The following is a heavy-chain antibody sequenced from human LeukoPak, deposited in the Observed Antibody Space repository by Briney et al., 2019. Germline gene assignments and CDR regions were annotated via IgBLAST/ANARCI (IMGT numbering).Heavy chain of an antibody. Sequence: ASVKVSCKASGGTFSSYAISWVRQAPGQGLEWMGKIIPILGIANYAQKFQGRVTITADKSTSTAYMDLSSLRSEDTAVYYCARLQTQDIVATSEYYYYGMDVWGQGTTVTVSS. D-gene: IGHD5-12*01. J-gene: IGHJ6*02. CDR3: ARLQTQDIVATSEYYYYGMDV. CDR2: IIPILGIA. CDR1: GGTFSSYA. V-gene: IGHV1-69*04.